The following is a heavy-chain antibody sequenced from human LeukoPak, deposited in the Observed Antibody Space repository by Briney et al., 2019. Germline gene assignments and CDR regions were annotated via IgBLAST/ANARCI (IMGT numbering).Heavy chain of an antibody. V-gene: IGHV4-59*08. D-gene: IGHD3-3*01. J-gene: IGHJ6*03. Sequence: SETLSLTCNVSGGSIRGYYWSWIRQPPGKGLEWIGYIYSSGSTNYNPSLKSRVTMSADTSKNQFSLKVSSVTAADTAVYYCARSHYDFWSGYSYMDVWGKGTTVTVSS. CDR1: GGSIRGYY. CDR2: IYSSGST. CDR3: ARSHYDFWSGYSYMDV.